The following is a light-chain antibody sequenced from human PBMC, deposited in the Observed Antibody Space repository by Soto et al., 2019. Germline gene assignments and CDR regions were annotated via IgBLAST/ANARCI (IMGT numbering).Light chain of an antibody. CDR1: SSDIGADDY. CDR2: DVR. J-gene: IGLJ1*01. CDR3: SSYTSGSTV. V-gene: IGLV2-14*03. Sequence: QSALTQPASVSGSPVQSITISCTGTSSDIGADDYVSWYQQHPGKAPKLMIFDVRNRPSGVSNRFSGSKSGNTASLTISGLQAEDEADYYCSSYTSGSTVFGTGTKVTVL.